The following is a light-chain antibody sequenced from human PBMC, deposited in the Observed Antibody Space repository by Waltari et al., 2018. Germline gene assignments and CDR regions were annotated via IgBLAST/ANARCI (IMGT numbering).Light chain of an antibody. V-gene: IGKV3-15*01. CDR2: DAS. Sequence: IVMTQSPAILSVSPGEGATLSCRASQSVDTFLAWYQQIRGRAPRPLIWDASTRATGIPARFSGSGSGTEFTLTISSLQSEDFAVYYCQQYKQWPLTFGGGTRVDIK. J-gene: IGKJ4*01. CDR3: QQYKQWPLT. CDR1: QSVDTF.